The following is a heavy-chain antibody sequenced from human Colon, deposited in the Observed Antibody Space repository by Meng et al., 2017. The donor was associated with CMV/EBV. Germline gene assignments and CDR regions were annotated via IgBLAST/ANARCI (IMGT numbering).Heavy chain of an antibody. CDR1: GFSFTDHY. CDR2: IRNKANSYTT. D-gene: IGHD2-21*01. V-gene: IGHV3-72*01. Sequence: CAASGFSFTDHYMDWVRQAPGKGLEWVGRIRNKANSYTTEYATSVKGRFTILRDDSKNSVYLQMNSLKTEDTAVYYCTRVWRGRWFAPWGQGTLVTVSS. J-gene: IGHJ5*02. CDR3: TRVWRGRWFAP.